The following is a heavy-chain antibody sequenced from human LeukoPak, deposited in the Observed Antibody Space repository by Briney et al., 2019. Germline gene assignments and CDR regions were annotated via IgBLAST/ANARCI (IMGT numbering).Heavy chain of an antibody. V-gene: IGHV3-30-3*01. CDR2: ISYDGSNK. CDR1: GFTFSSYA. D-gene: IGHD3-22*01. J-gene: IGHJ6*02. CDR3: ARDYPPVTMIVVVRSPYGMDV. Sequence: GSLRLSCAASGFTFSSYAMHWVRQAPGKGLEGVAVISYDGSNKYYADSVKGRFTISRDNSKNTLYLQMNSLRAEDTAVYYCARDYPPVTMIVVVRSPYGMDVWGQGTTVTVSS.